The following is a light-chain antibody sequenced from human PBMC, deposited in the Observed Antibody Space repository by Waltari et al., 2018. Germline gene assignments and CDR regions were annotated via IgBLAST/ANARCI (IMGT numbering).Light chain of an antibody. CDR1: SGHSSNI. CDR2: VNSDGTH. Sequence: QLVLTQSPSASASLGASIKLTCTLSSGHSSNIIAWLQQQPEKGPRYLMKVNSDGTHSKGDEIPCRDSGSSAGAGRYLTVSNLQSGDEADYYSQTGGHGTWVFGGGNKVTVL. V-gene: IGLV4-69*01. CDR3: QTGGHGTWV. J-gene: IGLJ3*02.